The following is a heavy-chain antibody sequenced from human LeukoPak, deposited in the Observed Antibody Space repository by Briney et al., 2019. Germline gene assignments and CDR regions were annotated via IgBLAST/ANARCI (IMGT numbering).Heavy chain of an antibody. D-gene: IGHD3-16*01. CDR1: GFTFSSYS. CDR2: INSDGSST. Sequence: GGSLSLSCAASGFTFSSYSMNWVRKAPGKGLVWVSRINSDGSSTTYADSVKGRFTISRDNAKNTLYLQMNSLGAEDTAVYYCARDVITFGGVPDYWGQGTLVTVSS. J-gene: IGHJ4*02. V-gene: IGHV3-74*01. CDR3: ARDVITFGGVPDY.